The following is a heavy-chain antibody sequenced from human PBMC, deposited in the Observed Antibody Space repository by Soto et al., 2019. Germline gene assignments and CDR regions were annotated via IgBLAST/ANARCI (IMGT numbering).Heavy chain of an antibody. D-gene: IGHD2-15*01. J-gene: IGHJ4*02. V-gene: IGHV1-46*01. CDR2: ISPNGDNT. Sequence: GASVKVSCKASGYTFTNYYMHWVRQAPGQGPEWMGLISPNGDNTNYARKLQGRVTMTRDTSTSTVYMDLSSLSSEDTAVYYCARELGGTGYCDYWGQGTLVTVSS. CDR1: GYTFTNYY. CDR3: ARELGGTGYCDY.